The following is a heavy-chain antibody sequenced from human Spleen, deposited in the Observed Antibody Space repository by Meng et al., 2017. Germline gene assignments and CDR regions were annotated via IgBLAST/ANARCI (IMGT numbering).Heavy chain of an antibody. V-gene: IGHV3-7*01. Sequence: GESLKISCAASGFTFSSYWMSWVRQAPGKGLEWVANIKQDGSEKYYVDSVKGRFTISRDNAKNSLYLQMNSLRAEDTAVYYCARVGLWFGGGLPPNDYWGQGTLVTVSS. J-gene: IGHJ4*02. D-gene: IGHD3-10*01. CDR3: ARVGLWFGGGLPPNDY. CDR2: IKQDGSEK. CDR1: GFTFSSYW.